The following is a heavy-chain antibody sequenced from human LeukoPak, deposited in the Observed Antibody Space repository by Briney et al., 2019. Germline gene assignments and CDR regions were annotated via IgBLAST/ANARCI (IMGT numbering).Heavy chain of an antibody. CDR3: ARVDSSGWYDA. CDR1: GFTFSSYA. V-gene: IGHV3-23*01. D-gene: IGHD6-19*01. J-gene: IGHJ5*02. CDR2: ISDSGGAT. Sequence: RSGGSLRLSCAASGFTFSSYAMVWVRQAPGKGLEWVSSISDSGGATYYADSVKGRFTISRDNSKNTLYLQMNSLRAEDTAVYYCARVDSSGWYDAWGQGTLVTVSS.